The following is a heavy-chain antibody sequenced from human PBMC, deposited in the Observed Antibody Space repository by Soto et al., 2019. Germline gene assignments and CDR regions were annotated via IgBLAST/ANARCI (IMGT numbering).Heavy chain of an antibody. Sequence: ASVKVSCKASVYTFTSYAMHWVRQAPGQRLEWMGWINAGNGNTKYSQKFQGRVTITRDTSASTAYMELSSLSSEDTAVYYCARGGGDYGGDAFDIWGQGTMVTVSS. CDR1: VYTFTSYA. J-gene: IGHJ3*02. D-gene: IGHD4-17*01. CDR2: INAGNGNT. CDR3: ARGGGDYGGDAFDI. V-gene: IGHV1-3*01.